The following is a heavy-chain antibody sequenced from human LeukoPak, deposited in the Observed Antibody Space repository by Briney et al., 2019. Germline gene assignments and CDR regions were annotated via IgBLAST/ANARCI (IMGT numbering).Heavy chain of an antibody. CDR2: IYYSGST. J-gene: IGHJ4*02. CDR1: GGSFSGYY. CDR3: ARGDPFDY. Sequence: PSETLSLTCAVYGGSFSGYYWSWIRQPPGKGLEWIGNIYYSGSTYYNPSLKSRVTISVDTSKTQFSLRLNSVTAADTAVYYCARGDPFDYWGQGTLVTVSS. V-gene: IGHV4-34*01.